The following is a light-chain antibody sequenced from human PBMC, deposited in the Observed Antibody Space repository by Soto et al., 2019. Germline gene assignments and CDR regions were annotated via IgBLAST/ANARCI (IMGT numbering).Light chain of an antibody. CDR3: QQYNDWPLT. CDR1: QSVSSN. CDR2: GAF. Sequence: EIVMTQSPVTLSVSPGERVTLSCRASQSVSSNLAWHQQKPGQAPSLLIYGAFTRATGIPARFSGTGSGTEFTLTISSLQSEDFALYYCQQYNDWPLTFGQGTKVDI. V-gene: IGKV3-15*01. J-gene: IGKJ1*01.